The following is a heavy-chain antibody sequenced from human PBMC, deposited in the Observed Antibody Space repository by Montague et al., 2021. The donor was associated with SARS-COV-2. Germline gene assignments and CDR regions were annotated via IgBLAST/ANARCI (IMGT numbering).Heavy chain of an antibody. J-gene: IGHJ4*02. D-gene: IGHD1-1*01. CDR2: IIENGNDR. V-gene: IGHV3-23*01. Sequence: SLRLSCAASGFTFRGHAMSWVRQAPGKGLEWVSGIIENGNDRYYGDSVKGRFSISRDNSRNMVYLQMNSLRAEDTAVYYCVKDYLTPGTSLAAFFDDWGQGTLVTVSS. CDR1: GFTFRGHA. CDR3: VKDYLTPGTSLAAFFDD.